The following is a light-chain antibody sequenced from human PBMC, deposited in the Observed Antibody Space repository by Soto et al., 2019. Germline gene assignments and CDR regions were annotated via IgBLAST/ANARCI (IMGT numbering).Light chain of an antibody. CDR2: KVN. J-gene: IGLJ1*01. V-gene: IGLV2-14*01. CDR1: SSDVGGHNY. Sequence: QSVLTQPASVSGSPGQSITISCTGTSSDVGGHNYVSWYQQHPGKVPKLMIYKVNNRPSGVSNRSSGSKSGNTASLTISGLEAADEADYYCSSYIITSTFVFGTGTKVTVL. CDR3: SSYIITSTFV.